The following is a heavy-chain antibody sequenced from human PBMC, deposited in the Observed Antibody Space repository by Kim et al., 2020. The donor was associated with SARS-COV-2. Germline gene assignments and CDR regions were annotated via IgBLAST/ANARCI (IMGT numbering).Heavy chain of an antibody. J-gene: IGHJ4*01. CDR2: IDDSGSA. CDR1: GDSISGYY. CDR3: ATYTWIELWLRGCYLYY. D-gene: IGHD5-18*01. Sequence: SETLSLTCTVSGDSISGYYWSWIRQSPGKGLEWIGYIDDSGSANYNPSLKSRATILVDTSKKQFSLNLRSVTAADTAVYYCATYTWIELWLRGCYLYYWG. V-gene: IGHV4-59*01.